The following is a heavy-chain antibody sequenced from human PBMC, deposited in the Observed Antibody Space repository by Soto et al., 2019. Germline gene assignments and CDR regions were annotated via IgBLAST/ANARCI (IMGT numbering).Heavy chain of an antibody. CDR3: ATDLGGGYDPGEY. CDR1: GATFSISV. J-gene: IGHJ4*02. Sequence: QVQLVQSGAELKKPGSSVKVSCRASGATFSISVFNWVRQAPGQGPEWMGGITPMFGTPNYSQKFQGRVTITADESTSTDYMEQNNMRPDNTVIYYSATDLGGGYDPGEYWGQGTQVTVSP. CDR2: ITPMFGTP. D-gene: IGHD3-16*01. V-gene: IGHV1-69*12.